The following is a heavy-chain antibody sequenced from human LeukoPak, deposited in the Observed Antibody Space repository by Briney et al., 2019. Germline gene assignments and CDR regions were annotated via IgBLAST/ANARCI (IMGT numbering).Heavy chain of an antibody. J-gene: IGHJ4*02. CDR3: ARDLSSGYLEY. V-gene: IGHV4-31*03. CDR1: GGSISSGGYY. Sequence: SQTLSLTCTVSGGSISSGGYYWSWLRQHPGKGLEWIGYIYYSGSTYYNPSLKSRVTISVDTSKNQFSLKLSSVTATDTAVYYCARDLSSGYLEYWGQGTLVTVSS. CDR2: IYYSGST. D-gene: IGHD3-22*01.